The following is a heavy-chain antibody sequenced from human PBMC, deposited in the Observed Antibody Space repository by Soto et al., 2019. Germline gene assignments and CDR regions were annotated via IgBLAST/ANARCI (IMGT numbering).Heavy chain of an antibody. CDR3: ARRGTGATTSTKVFDY. J-gene: IGHJ4*02. CDR2: IYPGDSDI. Sequence: GESLKISCKGSGYTFTDYWIGWVRQLPGKGLEWMGIIYPGDSDITYSPSFEGQVTLSVDKSVNTAYLHWTSLQSADTATYFCARRGTGATTSTKVFDYWGQGTPVTVSS. CDR1: GYTFTDYW. D-gene: IGHD3-10*01. V-gene: IGHV5-51*01.